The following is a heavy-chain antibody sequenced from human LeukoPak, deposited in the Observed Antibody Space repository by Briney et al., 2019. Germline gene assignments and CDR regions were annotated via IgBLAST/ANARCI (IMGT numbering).Heavy chain of an antibody. V-gene: IGHV4-34*01. D-gene: IGHD4-17*01. Sequence: SETLSLTCAAYGGSFSGYYWSWIRQPPGKGLEWIGEINHSGSTNYNPSLKSRVTISVDTSKNQFSLKLSSVTAADTAVYYCARGGWKMTTVTHPFDYWGQGTLVTVSS. J-gene: IGHJ4*02. CDR2: INHSGST. CDR3: ARGGWKMTTVTHPFDY. CDR1: GGSFSGYY.